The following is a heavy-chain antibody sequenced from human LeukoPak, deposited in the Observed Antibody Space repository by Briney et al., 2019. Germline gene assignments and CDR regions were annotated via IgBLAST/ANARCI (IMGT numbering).Heavy chain of an antibody. J-gene: IGHJ4*02. CDR2: IWFDGSTK. Sequence: PGRSLRLSCAASGFSFKDTGMHWVRQAPGKGPEWLTIIWFDGSTKYYADSVKGRFTVSRDNSQNILYLQMNDLRAEDTAVYYCARGPSNGHGDCYGDNLLAEIGRGPGTQVIVSS. CDR3: ARGPSNGHGDCYGDNLLAEIG. V-gene: IGHV3-33*01. D-gene: IGHD4/OR15-4a*01. CDR1: GFSFKDTG.